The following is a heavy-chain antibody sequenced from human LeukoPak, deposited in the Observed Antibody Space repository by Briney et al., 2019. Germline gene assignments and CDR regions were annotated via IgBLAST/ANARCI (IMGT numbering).Heavy chain of an antibody. CDR1: GYTFTSYG. V-gene: IGHV1-18*01. D-gene: IGHD3-3*01. Sequence: GASVKVSCKASGYTFTSYGISWVRQAPGQGLEWMGWISAYNGNTNYAQKLQGRVTMITDTSTSTAYMELRSLRSDDTAVYYCARDGFVSDDFWSGYFFGWFDPWGQGTLVTVSS. CDR3: ARDGFVSDDFWSGYFFGWFDP. J-gene: IGHJ5*02. CDR2: ISAYNGNT.